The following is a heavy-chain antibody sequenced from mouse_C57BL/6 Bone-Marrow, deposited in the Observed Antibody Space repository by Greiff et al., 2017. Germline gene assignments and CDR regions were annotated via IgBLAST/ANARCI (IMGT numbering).Heavy chain of an antibody. Sequence: QVQLQQSGAELVRPGASVTLSCKASGYTFTDYEMHWVKQTPVHGLEWIGAIDPETGGTAYNQKFKGKAILTASKTSSTDYMELLSLTSEDSAVYFCTRLGYILYFDYWGQGTTLTVSS. D-gene: IGHD1-3*01. V-gene: IGHV1-15*01. J-gene: IGHJ2*01. CDR1: GYTFTDYE. CDR3: TRLGYILYFDY. CDR2: IDPETGGT.